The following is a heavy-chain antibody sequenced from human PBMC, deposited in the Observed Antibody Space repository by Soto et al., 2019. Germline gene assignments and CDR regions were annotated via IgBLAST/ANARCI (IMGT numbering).Heavy chain of an antibody. Sequence: QITLKESGPTLVKPTQTLTLTCTFSGFSLSADGVGVGWIRQPPGKALEWLALIYWDDDQRYSPSLKTRLTLTKDTSKNQVVLTMTNMDPVDTATYYCAHAYGGTSWPNDVFDVWGQGTVVTVSS. J-gene: IGHJ3*01. D-gene: IGHD2-2*01. CDR2: IYWDDDQ. CDR1: GFSLSADGVG. CDR3: AHAYGGTSWPNDVFDV. V-gene: IGHV2-5*02.